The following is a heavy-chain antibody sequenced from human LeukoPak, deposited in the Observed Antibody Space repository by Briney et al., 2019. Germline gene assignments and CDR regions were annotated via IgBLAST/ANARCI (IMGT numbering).Heavy chain of an antibody. J-gene: IGHJ4*02. CDR3: VKSYYDILTGYSPLGGYFDY. CDR1: GFTFSSYA. V-gene: IGHV3-64D*06. D-gene: IGHD3-9*01. Sequence: GGSLRLSCSASGFTFSSYAMHWVRQAPGKGLEYVSAFSSNGGSTYYADSVKGRFTISRDNSKNTLYLQMSSLRAEDTAVYYCVKSYYDILTGYSPLGGYFDYWGQGTLVTVSS. CDR2: FSSNGGST.